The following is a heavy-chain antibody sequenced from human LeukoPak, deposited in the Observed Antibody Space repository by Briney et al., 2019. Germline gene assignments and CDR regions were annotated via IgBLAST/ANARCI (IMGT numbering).Heavy chain of an antibody. V-gene: IGHV4-34*01. CDR1: GGSFSGYY. CDR2: INHSGST. CDR3: ARGPIVLMVYAIYKGAFDY. J-gene: IGHJ4*02. D-gene: IGHD2-8*01. Sequence: PSETLSLTCAVYGGSFSGYYWSWIRQPPGKGLEWIGKINHSGSTNYNPSLKSRVTISVDTSKNQFSLKLSSVTAADTAVYYCARGPIVLMVYAIYKGAFDYWGQGTLVTVSS.